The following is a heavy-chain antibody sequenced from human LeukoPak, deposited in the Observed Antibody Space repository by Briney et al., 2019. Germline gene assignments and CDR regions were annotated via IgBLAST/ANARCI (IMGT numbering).Heavy chain of an antibody. CDR3: AKSLPYYDSSGMGHY. CDR1: GFIFSDFH. D-gene: IGHD3-22*01. Sequence: PGDSLRLSCAGSGFIFSDFHVNWVRQAPGKGLEWVSYISSTGGYIYYAASLQCRFTVSSDNVKKSVYLQLNSLRAEDTAVYYCAKSLPYYDSSGMGHYWGQGTLVTVSS. CDR2: ISSTGGYI. J-gene: IGHJ4*02. V-gene: IGHV3-21*04.